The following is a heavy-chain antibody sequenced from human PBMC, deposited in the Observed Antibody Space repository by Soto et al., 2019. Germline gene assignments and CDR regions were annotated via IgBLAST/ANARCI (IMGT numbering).Heavy chain of an antibody. CDR3: TRRYCSGGGCYSDFDY. J-gene: IGHJ4*02. CDR2: IKTKVESYAT. V-gene: IGHV3-73*01. Sequence: GGSLRLSCAASGFTFSSYSMNWVRQAPGKGLEWVGRIKTKVESYATELAASVKGRFTISRDDPKNTAYLEMNSLKTEDTAVYYCTRRYCSGGGCYSDFDYWGQGTLVTVSS. D-gene: IGHD2-15*01. CDR1: GFTFSSYS.